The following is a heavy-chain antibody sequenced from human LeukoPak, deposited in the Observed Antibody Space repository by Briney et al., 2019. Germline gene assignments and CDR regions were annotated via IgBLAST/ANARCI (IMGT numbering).Heavy chain of an antibody. CDR1: GGTFSSYA. D-gene: IGHD6-19*01. V-gene: IGHV1-18*01. CDR3: ARSYSSNNWFDP. CDR2: ISAYNGNT. J-gene: IGHJ5*02. Sequence: ASVKVSCKASGGTFSSYAISWVRQAPGQGLEWMGWISAYNGNTNYAQKLQGRVTMTTDTSTSTAYMELRSLRSDDTAVYYCARSYSSNNWFDPWGQGTLVTVSS.